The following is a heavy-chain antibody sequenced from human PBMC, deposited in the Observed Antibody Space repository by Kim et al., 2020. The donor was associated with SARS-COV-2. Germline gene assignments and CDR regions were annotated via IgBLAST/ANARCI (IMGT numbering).Heavy chain of an antibody. V-gene: IGHV4-34*01. CDR1: GGSFSGYY. CDR2: INHSGST. Sequence: SETLSLTCAVYGGSFSGYYWSWIRQPPGKGLEWIGEINHSGSTNYNPSLKSRVTISVDTSKNQFSLKLSSVTAADTAVYYCARVKVSSRSPYYYDSSGYYRGQHYFDYWGQGTLVTVSS. D-gene: IGHD3-22*01. CDR3: ARVKVSSRSPYYYDSSGYYRGQHYFDY. J-gene: IGHJ4*02.